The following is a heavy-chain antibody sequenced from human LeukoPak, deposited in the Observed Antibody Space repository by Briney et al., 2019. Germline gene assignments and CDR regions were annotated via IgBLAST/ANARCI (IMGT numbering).Heavy chain of an antibody. CDR2: MNPNSGNT. Sequence: GASVKVSCKASGYTFTSYDINWVRQATGQGLEWMGWMNPNSGNTGYAQKFQGRVTMTRNTSISTAYMELSSLRSEDTAVYYCARVLGIRAAAETPHYWGQGTLVTVSS. J-gene: IGHJ4*02. V-gene: IGHV1-8*01. CDR3: ARVLGIRAAAETPHY. D-gene: IGHD6-13*01. CDR1: GYTFTSYD.